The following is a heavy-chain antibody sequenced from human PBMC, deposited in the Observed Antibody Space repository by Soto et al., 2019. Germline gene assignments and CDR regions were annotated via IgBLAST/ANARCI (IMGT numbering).Heavy chain of an antibody. J-gene: IGHJ6*02. D-gene: IGHD2-2*01. V-gene: IGHV5-51*01. CDR2: IYPGDSDT. CDR1: GYSFTSYW. CDR3: ARQQLGYCSSTSCYDYYGMDV. Sequence: GESLKISCKGSGYSFTSYWSGWVRQMPGKGLEWMGIIYPGDSDTRYSPSFQGQVTISADKSISTAYLQWSSLKASDTAMYYCARQQLGYCSSTSCYDYYGMDVWGQGTTVTVSS.